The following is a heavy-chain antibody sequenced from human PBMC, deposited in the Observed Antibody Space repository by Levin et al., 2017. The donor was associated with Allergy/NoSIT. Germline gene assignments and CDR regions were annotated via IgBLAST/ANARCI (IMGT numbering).Heavy chain of an antibody. CDR2: VYSGGST. D-gene: IGHD3-10*01. CDR1: GFTVSSKY. J-gene: IGHJ4*01. V-gene: IGHV3-53*01. Sequence: GESLKISCAASGFTVSSKYMTWVRQAPGKGLEWVSLVYSGGSTYYADSVQGRFTISRDTCKNTLYLQMNSLSAEDTDVYYCALWFRDVCPSYFDYWGQGTLVTVSS. CDR3: ALWFRDVCPSYFDY.